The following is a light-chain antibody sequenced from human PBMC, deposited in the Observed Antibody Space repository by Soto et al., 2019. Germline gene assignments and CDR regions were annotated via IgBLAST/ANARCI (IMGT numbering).Light chain of an antibody. CDR2: EGS. J-gene: IGLJ1*01. CDR3: CSYAGSSTFYV. Sequence: EPGGLSRTPSYAINISCTGTSSDVGSYNLVSWYQQHPGKAPKLMIYEGSKRPSGVSNRFSGSKSGNTASLTISGLQAEDEADYYCCSYAGSSTFYVFGIGTKVT. V-gene: IGLV2-23*01. CDR1: SSDVGSYNL.